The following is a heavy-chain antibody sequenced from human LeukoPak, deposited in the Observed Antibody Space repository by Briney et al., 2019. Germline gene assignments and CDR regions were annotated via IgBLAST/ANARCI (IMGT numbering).Heavy chain of an antibody. Sequence: GGSLRLSCAASGFTFSNAYMNWVRQAPGEGLEWLSYISADSNTIYYADSVKGRFTISRDNAKTSLYLQMNTLRDEDTAVYYCARDRAAPTWFFDLWGRGTLVLVSS. J-gene: IGHJ2*01. D-gene: IGHD2-15*01. CDR2: ISADSNTI. CDR1: GFTFSNAY. V-gene: IGHV3-48*02. CDR3: ARDRAAPTWFFDL.